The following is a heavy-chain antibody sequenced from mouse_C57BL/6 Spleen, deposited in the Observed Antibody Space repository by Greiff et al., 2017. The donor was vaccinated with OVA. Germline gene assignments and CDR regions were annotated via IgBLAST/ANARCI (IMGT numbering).Heavy chain of an antibody. Sequence: EVQLQQSGPELVKPGASVKISCKASGYTFTDYYMNWVKQSHGKSLEWIGDINPNNGGTSYNQKFKGKATLTVDKSSSTAYMELRSLTSEDSAVYYCAITFFAYWGQGTLVTVSA. CDR1: GYTFTDYY. D-gene: IGHD1-3*01. CDR2: INPNNGGT. V-gene: IGHV1-26*01. CDR3: AITFFAY. J-gene: IGHJ3*01.